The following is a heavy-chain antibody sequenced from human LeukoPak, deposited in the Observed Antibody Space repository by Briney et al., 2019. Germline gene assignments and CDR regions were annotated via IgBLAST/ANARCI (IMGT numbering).Heavy chain of an antibody. J-gene: IGHJ5*02. D-gene: IGHD6-19*01. Sequence: SETLSLTCTVSGGSISSYYWSWIRQPPGKGLEWIGYIYYSGSTNYNPSLKSRVTISVDTSKNQFSLKLSSVTAADMAVYYCARALGPGIAVAWGQGTLVTVSS. CDR3: ARALGPGIAVA. V-gene: IGHV4-59*01. CDR1: GGSISSYY. CDR2: IYYSGST.